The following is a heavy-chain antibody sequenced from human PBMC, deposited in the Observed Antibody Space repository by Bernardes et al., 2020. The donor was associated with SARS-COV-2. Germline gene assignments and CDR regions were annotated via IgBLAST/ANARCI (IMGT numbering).Heavy chain of an antibody. V-gene: IGHV3-64D*06. D-gene: IGHD1-26*01. J-gene: IGHJ4*02. CDR1: GFTFSDYA. Sequence: VGSLRLSCSASGFTFSDYAMHWVRQAPGKGLEYVSGINDNGRTTHFADSVKGRFTISRDNSRNTMSLQMNSLRVEDTALYYCVKDLRGSYSFEYWGQGTLVTVSS. CDR2: INDNGRTT. CDR3: VKDLRGSYSFEY.